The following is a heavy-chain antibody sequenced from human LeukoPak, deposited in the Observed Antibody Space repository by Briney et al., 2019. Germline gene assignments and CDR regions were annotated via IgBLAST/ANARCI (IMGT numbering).Heavy chain of an antibody. CDR2: INQDGSDK. CDR1: GFTFSTYW. V-gene: IGHV3-7*05. Sequence: GGSLRLSCAASGFTFSTYWMSWVRQAPGKGLEWVANINQDGSDKYYVDSVKGRFTISRDNAKNSLYLQMNSLRAEDTAVYYCARDLHYYVAMDVWGQGTTVTVSS. D-gene: IGHD3-10*02. CDR3: ARDLHYYVAMDV. J-gene: IGHJ6*02.